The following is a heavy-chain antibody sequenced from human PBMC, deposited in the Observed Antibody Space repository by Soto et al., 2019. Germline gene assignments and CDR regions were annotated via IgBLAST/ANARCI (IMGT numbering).Heavy chain of an antibody. CDR1: GGTFSSYA. J-gene: IGHJ6*02. CDR2: IIPIFGTA. Sequence: SVKVSCKASGGTFSSYAISWVRQAPGQGLEWMGGIIPIFGTANYAQKFQGRVTITADESTSTAYMELSSLRSEDTAVYYCARDDSGSAPRSYYGMDVWGQGTTVTSP. V-gene: IGHV1-69*13. CDR3: ARDDSGSAPRSYYGMDV. D-gene: IGHD3-10*01.